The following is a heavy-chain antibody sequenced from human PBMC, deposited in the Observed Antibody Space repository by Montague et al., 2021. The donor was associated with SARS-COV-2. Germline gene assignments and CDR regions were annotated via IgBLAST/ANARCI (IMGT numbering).Heavy chain of an antibody. D-gene: IGHD6-19*01. J-gene: IGHJ3*02. CDR1: GYSISTGYC. CDR3: AKVAGSHDTFDI. Sequence: SETLSLTCTVSGYSISTGYCWGWIRQPPGKGLEWIGTIDHSGSTYFNPSLKSRVTISVDTSKNQFSLNLSSVTAADTAVYYCAKVAGSHDTFDIWGRGTMVTVSS. CDR2: IDHSGST. V-gene: IGHV4-38-2*02.